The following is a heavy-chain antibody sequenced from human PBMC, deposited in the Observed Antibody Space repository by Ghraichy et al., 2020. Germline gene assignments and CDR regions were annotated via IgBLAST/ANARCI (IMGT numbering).Heavy chain of an antibody. J-gene: IGHJ3*02. V-gene: IGHV3-30*04. CDR2: ISYDGSNK. D-gene: IGHD3-3*01. CDR1: GFTFSSYA. CDR3: ARGTRRITIFGVPHAFDI. Sequence: GESLRLSCAASGFTFSSYAMHWVRQAPGKGLEWVAVISYDGSNKYYADSVKGRFTISRDNSKNTLYLQMNSLRAEDTAVYYCARGTRRITIFGVPHAFDIWGQGTMVTVSS.